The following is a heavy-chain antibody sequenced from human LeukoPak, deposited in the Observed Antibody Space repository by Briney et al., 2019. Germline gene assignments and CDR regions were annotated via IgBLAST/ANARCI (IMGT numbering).Heavy chain of an antibody. CDR2: IYPGDSDT. V-gene: IGHV5-51*01. CDR1: GYSFTSYW. Sequence: GESLKISCKGSGYSFTSYWIAWVRQMPGKGLEWMGIIYPGDSDTRYNPSFQGQVTISADKSISTAYLQWSSLQASDTAMYYCARLRSPPYYYMDVWGKGTTVTISS. CDR3: ARLRSPPYYYMDV. J-gene: IGHJ6*03.